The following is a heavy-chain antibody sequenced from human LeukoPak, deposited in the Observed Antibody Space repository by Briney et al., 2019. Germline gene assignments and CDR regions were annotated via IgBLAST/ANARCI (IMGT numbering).Heavy chain of an antibody. CDR2: VYYSGTT. CDR3: ARATYYYDSSGYSTLYYFDY. V-gene: IGHV4-59*01. CDR1: GGSLSGYY. Sequence: SETLSLTCTVSGGSLSGYYWNWIRQSPGGGLEWIGFVYYSGTTFYNPSLKSRVTISVDTSKNQFSLKLSSVTAADTAVYYCARATYYYDSSGYSTLYYFDYWGQGTLVTVSS. D-gene: IGHD3-22*01. J-gene: IGHJ4*02.